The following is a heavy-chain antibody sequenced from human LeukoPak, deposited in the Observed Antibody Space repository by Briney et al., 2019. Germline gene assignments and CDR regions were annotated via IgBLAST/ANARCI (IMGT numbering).Heavy chain of an antibody. D-gene: IGHD1-1*01. CDR3: ATTKQARRYFDY. J-gene: IGHJ4*02. CDR1: GFTFSSNA. CDR2: ISTSGGNT. Sequence: GGSLRLSCAGSGFTFSSNALSWVRLAPGKGLEWVSAISTSGGNTYYADSVRGRFTISRDNSKNTLYLQMNTLRAEDTAVYYCATTKQARRYFDYWGQGTLVTVSS. V-gene: IGHV3-23*01.